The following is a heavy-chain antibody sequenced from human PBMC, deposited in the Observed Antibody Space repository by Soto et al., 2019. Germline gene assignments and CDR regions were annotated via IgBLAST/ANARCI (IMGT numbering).Heavy chain of an antibody. CDR2: ISSSSSTI. V-gene: IGHV3-48*02. CDR1: GFTFGSYS. Sequence: EVQLVESGGGLVQPGGSLRLSCAASGFTFGSYSMNWVRQAPGKGLEWVSYISSSSSTIYYADSVKGRFTISRDNAKNSLYLQMNSLRDEDTAVYYCARDRGRTTVVTPYYFDYWGQGTLVTVSS. D-gene: IGHD4-17*01. J-gene: IGHJ4*02. CDR3: ARDRGRTTVVTPYYFDY.